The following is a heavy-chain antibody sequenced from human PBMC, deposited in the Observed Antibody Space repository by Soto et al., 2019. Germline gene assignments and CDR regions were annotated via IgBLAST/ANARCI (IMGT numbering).Heavy chain of an antibody. CDR1: GGSIDRGGYY. J-gene: IGHJ4*02. CDR2: IYDSGST. V-gene: IGHV4-31*03. Sequence: PSETLSLTCTISGGSIDRGGYYWSWIRQRPGKGLDWIGYIYDSGSTFYSPSLKRRVTISVDTSKNQFSLNLYSVTSADTAVYYCARGEVVPVAHDGGVTSILXYWGLGTLVXVSS. CDR3: ARGEVVPVAHDGGVTSILXY. D-gene: IGHD2-2*01.